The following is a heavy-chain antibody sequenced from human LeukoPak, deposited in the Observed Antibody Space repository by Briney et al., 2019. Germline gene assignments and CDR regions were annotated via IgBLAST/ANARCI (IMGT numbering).Heavy chain of an antibody. J-gene: IGHJ5*02. Sequence: SETLSLTCSVSDDSISSHYWSWIRQPPGKGLEWIGYVLHSGSTNHNPSLKSRVTMSVDTSKNHFSLKLSSVTAADTAVYYCARANMGATGDWFDPWGQGTLVTVSS. CDR1: DDSISSHY. D-gene: IGHD1-26*01. CDR2: VLHSGST. V-gene: IGHV4-59*11. CDR3: ARANMGATGDWFDP.